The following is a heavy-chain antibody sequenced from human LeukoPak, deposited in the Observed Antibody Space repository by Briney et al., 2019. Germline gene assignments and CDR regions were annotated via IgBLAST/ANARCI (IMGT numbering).Heavy chain of an antibody. CDR1: GGSISSGGYY. CDR2: MYYGGST. D-gene: IGHD4-17*01. Sequence: SETLSLTCTISGGSISSGGYYWSWIRQHPGKGLEWIGYMYYGGSTYYNPSPKSRVTMSTSTSKNQFSLNLSSVTAADTAVYYCARSPTTVTTNWFDSWGQGILVTVSS. V-gene: IGHV4-31*03. J-gene: IGHJ5*01. CDR3: ARSPTTVTTNWFDS.